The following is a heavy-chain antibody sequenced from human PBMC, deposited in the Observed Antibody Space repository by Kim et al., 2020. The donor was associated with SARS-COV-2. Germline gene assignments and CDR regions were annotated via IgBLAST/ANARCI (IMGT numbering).Heavy chain of an antibody. V-gene: IGHV3-23*01. CDR2: ISGSGGYS. Sequence: GGSLRLSCAASGFIFSDYAISWVRQAPGKGLEWVSAISGSGGYSYHADSVKGRFTTSKDISKHTVYLQMNSLRVEDTAVYYCAKERGYGSSWFTNWGQGTLVTVSS. D-gene: IGHD6-13*01. J-gene: IGHJ4*02. CDR3: AKERGYGSSWFTN. CDR1: GFIFSDYA.